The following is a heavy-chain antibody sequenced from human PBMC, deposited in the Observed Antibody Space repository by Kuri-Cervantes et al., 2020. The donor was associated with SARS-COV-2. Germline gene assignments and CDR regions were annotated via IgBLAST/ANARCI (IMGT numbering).Heavy chain of an antibody. CDR3: ARDQTGDSAVGAAFDI. Sequence: ETLSLTCAVYGGSFSGYYWCWIRQPPGKGLEWVSSISSSSSYIYYADSVKGRFTISRDNAKNSLYLQMNSLRAEDTAVYYCARDQTGDSAVGAAFDIWGQGTMVTDSS. D-gene: IGHD4-17*01. J-gene: IGHJ3*02. CDR2: ISSSSSYI. CDR1: GGSFSGYY. V-gene: IGHV3-21*01.